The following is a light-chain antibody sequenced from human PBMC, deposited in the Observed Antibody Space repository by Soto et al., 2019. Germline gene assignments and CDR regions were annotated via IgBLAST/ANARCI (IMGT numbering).Light chain of an antibody. J-gene: IGLJ2*01. V-gene: IGLV1-44*01. CDR3: AVWDDSVFGKI. Sequence: QSVLTQPPSASGTPGQRVTSSCSGSSSNIGSNTVNCYQQLPGTAPKLLIYADSQRPSGVPDRFSASKSGTSASLTISGLRSEDEAEYYCAVWDDSVFGKIFGGGTQLTVL. CDR2: ADS. CDR1: SSNIGSNT.